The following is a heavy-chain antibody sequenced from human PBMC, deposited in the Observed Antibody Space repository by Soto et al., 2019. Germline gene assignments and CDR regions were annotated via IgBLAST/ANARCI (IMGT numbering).Heavy chain of an antibody. Sequence: ASVKVSCKASGYTFTSHYMHWLRQAPGQVLEWMAIIHPRGGSTTYAQRFKGRVTLTWDTSTSTVYMELSSLRSNDTAVYYCARGCSGSHAGYFDHWGQGTLVTVSS. CDR1: GYTFTSHY. CDR2: IHPRGGST. V-gene: IGHV1-46*01. D-gene: IGHD1-26*01. CDR3: ARGCSGSHAGYFDH. J-gene: IGHJ4*02.